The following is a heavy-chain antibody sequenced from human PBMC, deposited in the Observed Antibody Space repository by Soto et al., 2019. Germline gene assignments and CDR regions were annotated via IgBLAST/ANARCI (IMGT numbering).Heavy chain of an antibody. V-gene: IGHV3-30*18. J-gene: IGHJ4*02. Sequence: VGSLRLSCAASGFSFRSYGMHWVRQAPGKGLEWVGVISGDGDNKYYSESVKGRFTISRDNSKNILYLQVDSLRPEDAAVYYCAKDRATMVIKYCFETWGQGTLVTVSS. CDR1: GFSFRSYG. CDR3: AKDRATMVIKYCFET. CDR2: ISGDGDNK. D-gene: IGHD3-22*01.